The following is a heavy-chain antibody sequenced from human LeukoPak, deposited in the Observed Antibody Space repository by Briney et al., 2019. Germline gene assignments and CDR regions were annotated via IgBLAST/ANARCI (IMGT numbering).Heavy chain of an antibody. CDR3: ARHTSGQPFDY. V-gene: IGHV3-23*01. Sequence: GGSLRLSCAASGFTFSSYAMSWVRQAPGKGLEWVSAISGSGGSTSYADSVKGRFTISRDNARNSLYLQMNSLRADDTAVYYCARHTSGQPFDYWGQGTLVTVSS. CDR1: GFTFSSYA. J-gene: IGHJ4*02. D-gene: IGHD6-19*01. CDR2: ISGSGGST.